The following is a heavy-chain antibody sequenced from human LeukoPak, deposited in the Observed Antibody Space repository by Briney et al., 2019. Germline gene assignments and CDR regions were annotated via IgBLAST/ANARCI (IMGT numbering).Heavy chain of an antibody. V-gene: IGHV3-49*04. CDR1: GFTFGDYA. Sequence: GGSLRLSCTASGFTFGDYAMSWVRQAPGKGLEWVGFIRSKAYGGTTEYAASVKGRFTISRDDSKSIAYLQMNSLKTEDTAVYYCTRDLPYGSGSYYRDAFDIWGQGTMVTVSS. D-gene: IGHD3-10*01. J-gene: IGHJ3*02. CDR2: IRSKAYGGTT. CDR3: TRDLPYGSGSYYRDAFDI.